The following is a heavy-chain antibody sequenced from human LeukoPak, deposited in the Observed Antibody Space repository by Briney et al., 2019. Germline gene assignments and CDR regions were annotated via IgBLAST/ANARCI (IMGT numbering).Heavy chain of an antibody. CDR1: GGFISSSNW. Sequence: SGTLSLTCGVSGGFISSSNWRGWVRQPPGKGLEWIGEIYRSGSTNYNPSLKSRVTISVDKSKNQFSLTLSSVTAADTAVYYFARASHDYGEYSHFDYWGQGTLVTVSS. D-gene: IGHD4-17*01. J-gene: IGHJ4*02. CDR3: ARASHDYGEYSHFDY. V-gene: IGHV4-4*02. CDR2: IYRSGST.